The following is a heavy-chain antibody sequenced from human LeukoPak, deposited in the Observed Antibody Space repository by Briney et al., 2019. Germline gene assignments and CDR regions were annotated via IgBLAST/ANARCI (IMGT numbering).Heavy chain of an antibody. Sequence: ASVKVSCKASGYTFTGYYMHWVRQAPGQGLEWMGWINPNSGGTNYAQKFQGRVTMTRDTSISTAYMELSRLRSDDTALYYCAKDISPLMMGLDYWGQGTLVTVSS. CDR2: INPNSGGT. J-gene: IGHJ4*02. CDR1: GYTFTGYY. V-gene: IGHV1-2*02. CDR3: AKDISPLMMGLDY. D-gene: IGHD3-16*01.